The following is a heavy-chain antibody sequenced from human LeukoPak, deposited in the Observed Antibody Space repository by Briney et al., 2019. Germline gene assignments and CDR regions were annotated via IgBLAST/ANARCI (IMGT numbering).Heavy chain of an antibody. CDR2: INYGGTT. J-gene: IGHJ4*02. V-gene: IGHV4-39*01. CDR1: GGSISSSNYF. CDR3: ARGPNYGGNSKDFDY. Sequence: PSETLSLTCTVSGGSISSSNYFWRWIRQPPGQELEWIASINYGGTTYYNPSLKSRVTISVDTSKNQFSLKLSSVTAADTAVYYCARGPNYGGNSKDFDYWGQGTLVTVSS. D-gene: IGHD4-23*01.